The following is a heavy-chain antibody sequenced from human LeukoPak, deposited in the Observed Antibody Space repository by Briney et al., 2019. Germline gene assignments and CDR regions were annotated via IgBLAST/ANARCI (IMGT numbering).Heavy chain of an antibody. Sequence: QPGRSLRLSCAASGFTFDDYAMHWVRQAPGKGLEWVSGISWNSGSIGYADSVKGRFTISRDNAKNSLYLQMNSLRAEDTAVYYCAREGNSFDYWGQGTLVTVSS. J-gene: IGHJ4*02. CDR3: AREGNSFDY. D-gene: IGHD2/OR15-2a*01. CDR1: GFTFDDYA. V-gene: IGHV3-9*01. CDR2: ISWNSGSI.